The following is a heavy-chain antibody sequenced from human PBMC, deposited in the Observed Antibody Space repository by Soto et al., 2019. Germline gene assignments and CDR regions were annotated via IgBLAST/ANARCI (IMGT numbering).Heavy chain of an antibody. D-gene: IGHD4-17*01. Sequence: GGSLRLSCAASGFTFSSYAMSWVRQAPGKGLEWVSGISGSGDSTYYADSVRGRFTISREESHNTLNLQMNSLKTEDTGVYFCAASLETPGAFDYWGQGVLVTVSS. CDR2: ISGSGDST. V-gene: IGHV3-23*01. CDR3: AASLETPGAFDY. J-gene: IGHJ4*02. CDR1: GFTFSSYA.